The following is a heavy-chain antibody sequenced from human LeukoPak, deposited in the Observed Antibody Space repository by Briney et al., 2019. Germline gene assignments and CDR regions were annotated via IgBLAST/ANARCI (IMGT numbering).Heavy chain of an antibody. CDR1: GYTFTGYY. CDR2: INPNSGGT. D-gene: IGHD6-13*01. J-gene: IGHJ4*02. V-gene: IGHV1-2*04. CDR3: ASYASPAAGRRGFDY. Sequence: ASVKVSCKASGYTFTGYYMHWVRQAPGQGLEWMGWINPNSGGTNYAQKFQGWVTMTRDTSISTAYMELSRLRSDDTAVYYCASYASPAAGRRGFDYWGQGTLVTVSS.